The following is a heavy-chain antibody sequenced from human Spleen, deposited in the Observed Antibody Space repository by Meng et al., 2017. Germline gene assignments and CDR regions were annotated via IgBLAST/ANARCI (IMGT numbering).Heavy chain of an antibody. CDR3: SGHVDY. CDR2: MKSNVDGGTV. CDR1: GFTFSNAW. J-gene: IGHJ4*01. Sequence: GQLGESGGGFVTPGGSLRLSCAASGFTFSNAWMTWVRQAPGKGLEWIGRMKSNVDGGTVDYAAAVKGRFFISRDDSENTFYLQMNSLKTEDTAVYYCSGHVDYWGHGTLVTVSS. V-gene: IGHV3-15*01.